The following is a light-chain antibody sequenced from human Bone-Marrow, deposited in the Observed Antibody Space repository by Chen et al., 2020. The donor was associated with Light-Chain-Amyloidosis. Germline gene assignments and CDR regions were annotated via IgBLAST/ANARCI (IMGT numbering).Light chain of an antibody. J-gene: IGLJ3*02. V-gene: IGLV3-21*02. Sequence: SYVLTQPSSVSVAPGPTATIACGGNNIGSTSVHWYQQTPGQAPLLVVYDDSDRPSGIPERLSGSNSGNTATLTISRVEAGDEAVYYCQVWDRSSDRPVFGGGTKLTVL. CDR3: QVWDRSSDRPV. CDR2: DDS. CDR1: NIGSTS.